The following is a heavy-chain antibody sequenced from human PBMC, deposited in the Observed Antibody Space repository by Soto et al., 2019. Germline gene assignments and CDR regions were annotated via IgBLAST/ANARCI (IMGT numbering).Heavy chain of an antibody. CDR3: ASYGSGSYYNGYYFDY. D-gene: IGHD3-10*01. J-gene: IGHJ4*02. CDR2: IHHSGGP. CDR1: GGSFSAYY. Sequence: PSETLSLTCAVYGGSFSAYYWTWIRQSPGKGLEWIGEIHHSGGPKYNPSLKSRVTISADTSKNQFSLGLGSVTAADTAVYYCASYGSGSYYNGYYFDYWGQGTLVTVSS. V-gene: IGHV4-34*01.